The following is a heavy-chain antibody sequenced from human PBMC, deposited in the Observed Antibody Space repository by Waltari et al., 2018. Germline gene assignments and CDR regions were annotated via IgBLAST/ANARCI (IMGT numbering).Heavy chain of an antibody. CDR1: GFSLSTSGMC. CDR3: ARIWYSSGRYTGGFDY. V-gene: IGHV2-70*15. Sequence: QVTLRESGPALVKPTQTLTLTCTFSGFSLSTSGMCVSWIRQPPGKALEWLARIDWDDDKYYSTSLTTRLTISKDTSKNQVVLTMTNMDPVDTATYYCARIWYSSGRYTGGFDYWGQGTLVTVSS. J-gene: IGHJ4*02. D-gene: IGHD6-19*01. CDR2: IDWDDDK.